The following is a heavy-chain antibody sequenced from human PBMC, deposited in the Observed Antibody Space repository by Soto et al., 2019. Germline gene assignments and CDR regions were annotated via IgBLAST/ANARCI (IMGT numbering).Heavy chain of an antibody. D-gene: IGHD2-15*01. Sequence: EVQLVESGGGLVQPWGSLRLSCAASGFTFSGYWMTWARQAPGKGLEWVAQIKDDGSEKFYVDSVKGRFNISRDNADNLLYLQMNSLRAEDTAVYFCARDGYCSGGRCYRRNDYWGQGTLVIVSS. CDR1: GFTFSGYW. J-gene: IGHJ4*02. V-gene: IGHV3-7*01. CDR3: ARDGYCSGGRCYRRNDY. CDR2: IKDDGSEK.